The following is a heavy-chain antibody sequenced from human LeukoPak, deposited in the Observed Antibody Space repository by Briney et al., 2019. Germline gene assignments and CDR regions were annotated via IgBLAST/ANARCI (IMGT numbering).Heavy chain of an antibody. CDR1: GGSISSSSYY. J-gene: IGHJ6*03. CDR2: IYTSGST. Sequence: SETLSLTCTVSGGSISSSSYYWSWIRQPAGKGLEWIGRIYTSGSTNYNPSLKSRVTMSVDTSKNQFSLKLSSVTAADTAVYYCARDIWGSGSHYYYYYMDVWGKGTTVTISS. CDR3: ARDIWGSGSHYYYYYMDV. V-gene: IGHV4-61*02. D-gene: IGHD1-26*01.